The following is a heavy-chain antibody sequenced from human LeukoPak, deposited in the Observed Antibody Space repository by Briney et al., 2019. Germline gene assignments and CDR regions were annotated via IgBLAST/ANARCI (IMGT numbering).Heavy chain of an antibody. V-gene: IGHV1-2*02. J-gene: IGHJ5*02. CDR2: INPNSGGT. D-gene: IGHD6-6*01. CDR3: ARKRYSSSSPWFDP. CDR1: GYTFTGYY. Sequence: PSVTVSCKASGYTFTGYYMHWVRQAPGQGLEWMGWINPNSGGTNYAQKFQGRVTMTRDTSISTAYMELSRLRSDDTAVYYCARKRYSSSSPWFDPWGQGTLVTVSS.